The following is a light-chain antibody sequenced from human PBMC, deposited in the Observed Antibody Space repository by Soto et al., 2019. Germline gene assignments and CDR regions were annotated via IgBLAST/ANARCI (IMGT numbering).Light chain of an antibody. J-gene: IGLJ2*01. CDR3: CSDAGGPTWVV. CDR2: EGN. V-gene: IGLV2-23*01. Sequence: QSVLTQPASVSGSPGQSITISCTGTSRDFGSYNLVSWYQQHPGKVPKLMIYEGNKRPSGVSNRFSGSKSGNTASLTISGLQAEDEADYYCCSDAGGPTWVVFGGGTQLTVL. CDR1: SRDFGSYNL.